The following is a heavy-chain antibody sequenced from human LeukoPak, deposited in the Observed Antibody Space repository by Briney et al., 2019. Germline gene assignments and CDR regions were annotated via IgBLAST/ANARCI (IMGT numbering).Heavy chain of an antibody. D-gene: IGHD6-19*01. V-gene: IGHV3-74*01. CDR3: TGVVAGTRLFGY. Sequence: GGSLRLSCAASGFTFSSYWMSWVRQAPGKGLVWVSRISNDGSGTSYADSVKGRFTISRDNAKNTLYLQMNRLRAEDTAVYYCTGVVAGTRLFGYWGQGTLVTVSS. CDR2: ISNDGSGT. J-gene: IGHJ4*02. CDR1: GFTFSSYW.